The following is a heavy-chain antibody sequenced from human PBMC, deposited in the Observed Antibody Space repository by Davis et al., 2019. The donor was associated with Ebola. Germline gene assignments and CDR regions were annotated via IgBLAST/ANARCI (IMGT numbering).Heavy chain of an antibody. Sequence: ASVKVSCKASGYTFITYYIHWVRQAPGQGLEWMGIINPSGGSTTYAQKFQGRVTMTRDTSTSTVYMELSSLRSEDAAVYYCARETGDGGGMDVWGKGTTVTVSS. J-gene: IGHJ6*04. CDR2: INPSGGST. D-gene: IGHD7-27*01. V-gene: IGHV1-46*01. CDR1: GYTFITYY. CDR3: ARETGDGGGMDV.